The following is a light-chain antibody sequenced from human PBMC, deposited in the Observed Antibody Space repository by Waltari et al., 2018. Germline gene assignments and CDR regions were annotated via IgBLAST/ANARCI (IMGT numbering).Light chain of an antibody. CDR3: ATWDSSLSAGV. V-gene: IGLV1-51*01. J-gene: IGLJ1*01. Sequence: QSVLTQPPSVSAAPGQMVSISCSGSSSNIGINSVFWDQKPPATAPKLLIYLNLPPPHGLPPLFYGSKSGASATLDIPGLQTGDEGDYYCATWDSSLSAGVFGTGTKVTVL. CDR1: SSNIGINS. CDR2: LNL.